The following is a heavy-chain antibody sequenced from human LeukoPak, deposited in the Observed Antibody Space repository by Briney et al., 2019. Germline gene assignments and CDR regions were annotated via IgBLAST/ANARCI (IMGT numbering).Heavy chain of an antibody. CDR2: IYSSGST. CDR3: ARHGITAYYFDY. J-gene: IGHJ4*02. Sequence: SETLSLTCTVSGGSISSYFWSWIRQPPGKGLEWIGFIYSSGSTNYSPSLKSRVTISVDTSKNQFSLKLNSVTAADTAVYYCARHGITAYYFDYWGQGTLVTVSS. CDR1: GGSISSYF. D-gene: IGHD1/OR15-1a*01. V-gene: IGHV4-59*08.